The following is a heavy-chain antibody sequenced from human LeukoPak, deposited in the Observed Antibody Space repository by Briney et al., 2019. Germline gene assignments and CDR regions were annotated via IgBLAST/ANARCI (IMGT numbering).Heavy chain of an antibody. Sequence: PAETLSLTCTVSGGSISNYYWIWIRQPPGKGLEWMGYIFYSGSMYYNLSLKSRLTISVDTSKNQFSLKLRSVTAADTAVYYCARQTTVISFDYWGQGALVTVSS. CDR1: GGSISNYY. V-gene: IGHV4-30-4*01. CDR3: ARQTTVISFDY. J-gene: IGHJ4*02. D-gene: IGHD4-17*01. CDR2: IFYSGSM.